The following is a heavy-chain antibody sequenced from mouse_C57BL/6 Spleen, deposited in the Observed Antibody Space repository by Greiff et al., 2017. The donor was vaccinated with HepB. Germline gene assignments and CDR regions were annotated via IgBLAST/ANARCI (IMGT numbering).Heavy chain of an antibody. CDR1: GFNIKDYY. Sequence: EVQLQQSGAELVRPGASVKLSCTASGFNIKDYYMHWVKQRPEQGLEWIGRIDPEDGDTEYAPKFQGKATMTADTSSNTAYLQLSSLTSEDTAVYYCTTTGTRAWFAYWGQGTLVTVSA. D-gene: IGHD4-1*01. CDR2: IDPEDGDT. J-gene: IGHJ3*01. V-gene: IGHV14-1*01. CDR3: TTTGTRAWFAY.